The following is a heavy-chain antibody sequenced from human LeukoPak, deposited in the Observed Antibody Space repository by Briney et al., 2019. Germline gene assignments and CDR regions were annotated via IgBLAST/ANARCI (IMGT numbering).Heavy chain of an antibody. Sequence: GGSLRLSCSASGFTFSSFLMHWVRQAPGKGLEWVAVISSDGDDKYYADSVKGRFRISRDNSKKTLFLQMNGLRTEDTAVYHCHFVAVIARSPPDAFDVWGQGTLVTVAS. D-gene: IGHD2-21*01. J-gene: IGHJ3*01. V-gene: IGHV3-30*01. CDR2: ISSDGDDK. CDR3: HFVAVIARSPPDAFDV. CDR1: GFTFSSFL.